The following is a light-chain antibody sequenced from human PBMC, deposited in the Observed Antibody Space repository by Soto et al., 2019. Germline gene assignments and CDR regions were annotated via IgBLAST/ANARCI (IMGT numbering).Light chain of an antibody. Sequence: QSALTQPPSASGSPGQSVTISCTGTSRDVGGHDYVSWYQQHPGKAPKLMIYELSKRPSGVPDRFAGSKSGNTASLTVSGLQAEDEADYYCSSYVTGNSLIFCGGTKLTVL. CDR3: SSYVTGNSLI. CDR1: SRDVGGHDY. V-gene: IGLV2-8*01. J-gene: IGLJ2*01. CDR2: ELS.